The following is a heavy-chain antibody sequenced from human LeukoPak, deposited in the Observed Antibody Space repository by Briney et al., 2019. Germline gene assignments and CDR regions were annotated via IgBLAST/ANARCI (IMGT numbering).Heavy chain of an antibody. CDR1: GDSINSYY. D-gene: IGHD3-9*01. J-gene: IGHJ3*02. CDR2: IYHSGST. Sequence: SETLSLTCSVSGDSINSYYWSWIRQPPGKGLEWIGEIYHSGSTNYNPSLKSRVTISVDKSKNQFSLKLSSVTAADTAVYYCARDPTDPNYDILTGLPNLGAFDIWGQGTMVTVSS. V-gene: IGHV4-59*12. CDR3: ARDPTDPNYDILTGLPNLGAFDI.